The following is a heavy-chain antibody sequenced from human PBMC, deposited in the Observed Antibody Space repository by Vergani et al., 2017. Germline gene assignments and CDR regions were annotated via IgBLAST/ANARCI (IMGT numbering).Heavy chain of an antibody. CDR3: AIGIRCSSTSCYFSNYYYYYYMDV. Sequence: EVQLVESGGGLVQPGGSLRLSCAASGFTFSSYWMSWVRQAPGKGLEWVANIKQDGSEKYYVDSVKGRFTISRDNAKNSLYLQMNSLRAEDTAVYYCAIGIRCSSTSCYFSNYYYYYYMDVWVKGTTVTVYS. J-gene: IGHJ6*03. CDR2: IKQDGSEK. V-gene: IGHV3-7*01. D-gene: IGHD2-2*01. CDR1: GFTFSSYW.